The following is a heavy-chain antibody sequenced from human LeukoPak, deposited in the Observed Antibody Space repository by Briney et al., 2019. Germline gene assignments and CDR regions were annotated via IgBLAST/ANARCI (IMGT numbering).Heavy chain of an antibody. CDR2: VSYDGSNK. Sequence: GGSLRLSCAASGFTFSSYAMHWVRQAPGKGLEWVAVVSYDGSNKYYADSVKGRFTISRDNSKNTLYLQMNSLRAEDMAVYYCARGRAYYFDYWGQGTLVTVSS. V-gene: IGHV3-30-3*01. CDR1: GFTFSSYA. J-gene: IGHJ4*02. CDR3: ARGRAYYFDY.